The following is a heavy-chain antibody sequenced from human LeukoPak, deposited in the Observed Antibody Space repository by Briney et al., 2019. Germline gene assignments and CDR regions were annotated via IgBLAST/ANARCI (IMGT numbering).Heavy chain of an antibody. Sequence: ASVKVSCKASGYTFTSYYMHWLRQAPGQGLAWMGIINPSGCSKSYAQKFQGRVTMTSDTSTSTVYMELSSLRSEDTAVYFCARGIVVANFDYWGQGTLVTVSS. CDR2: INPSGCSK. V-gene: IGHV1-46*01. D-gene: IGHD6-19*01. CDR1: GYTFTSYY. J-gene: IGHJ4*02. CDR3: ARGIVVANFDY.